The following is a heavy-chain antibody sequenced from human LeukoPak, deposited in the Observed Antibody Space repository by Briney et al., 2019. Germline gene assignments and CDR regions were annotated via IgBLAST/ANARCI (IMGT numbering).Heavy chain of an antibody. CDR3: ARNLLDGYSSYFDY. V-gene: IGHV4-31*03. CDR1: GGSISSGGYY. J-gene: IGHJ4*02. CDR2: IYYSGST. Sequence: SQTLSLTCTVSGGSISSGGYYWSWIRQHPGKGLEWIGYIYYSGSTYYNPSLKSRVTISVDTSKNQFSLKLSSVTAADTAVYYCARNLLDGYSSYFDYWGQGTLVTVSS. D-gene: IGHD5-24*01.